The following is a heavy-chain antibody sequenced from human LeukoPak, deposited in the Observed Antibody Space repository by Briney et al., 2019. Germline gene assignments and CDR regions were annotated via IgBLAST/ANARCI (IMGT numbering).Heavy chain of an antibody. CDR1: GFTFSSYS. J-gene: IGHJ4*02. CDR2: ISSSSSYI. CDR3: ASDLRLGVTNKYYFDY. V-gene: IGHV3-21*01. D-gene: IGHD1-26*01. Sequence: GGSLRLSCAASGFTFSSYSMNWVRQAPGKGLEWVSSISSSSSYIYYADSVKGRFTISRDNSRNTLYLQMNSLRAEDTAVYYCASDLRLGVTNKYYFDYWGQGTLVTVSS.